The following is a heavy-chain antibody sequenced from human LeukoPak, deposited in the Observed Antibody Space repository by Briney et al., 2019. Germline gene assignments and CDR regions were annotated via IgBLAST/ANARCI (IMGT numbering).Heavy chain of an antibody. CDR1: GFTFSSYG. Sequence: GGSLRLSCAASGFTFSSYGMHWVRQAPGKGLEWVAVISYDGSNKDYADSVKGRFTISRDNSKNSLYLQMNSLRDEDTAVYYCAKARIASAGTGAFDVWGQGTMVTVSS. CDR2: ISYDGSNK. V-gene: IGHV3-30*18. D-gene: IGHD6-13*01. CDR3: AKARIASAGTGAFDV. J-gene: IGHJ3*01.